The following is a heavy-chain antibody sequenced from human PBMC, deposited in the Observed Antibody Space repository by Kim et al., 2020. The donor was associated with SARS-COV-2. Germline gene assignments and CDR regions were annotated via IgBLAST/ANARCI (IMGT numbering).Heavy chain of an antibody. Sequence: GGCLRLSCAASGFTFSRHEMNWVRQAPGKRLEWVSYITENGRTIYYADSVKGRFTISRDNAKSSLYLQMNSLRAEDTAVYYCARGKSVDAYWGQGTLVTVSS. CDR3: ARGKSVDAY. V-gene: IGHV3-48*03. J-gene: IGHJ4*02. CDR2: ITENGRTI. D-gene: IGHD2-8*01. CDR1: GFTFSRHE.